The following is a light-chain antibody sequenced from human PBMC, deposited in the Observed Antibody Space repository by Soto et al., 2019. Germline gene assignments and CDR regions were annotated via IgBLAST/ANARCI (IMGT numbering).Light chain of an antibody. V-gene: IGLV2-8*01. CDR2: EVS. Sequence: QSALTQPPSASGSPGQSVTISCTGTSSDVGAYNYVSWYQQHPGKGPKLMIYEVSKRPSGVPDRFSGSKSGNTASLTVSGLQAEDETDYYCSSYAGSNTYVFGTWTKVTVL. J-gene: IGLJ1*01. CDR1: SSDVGAYNY. CDR3: SSYAGSNTYV.